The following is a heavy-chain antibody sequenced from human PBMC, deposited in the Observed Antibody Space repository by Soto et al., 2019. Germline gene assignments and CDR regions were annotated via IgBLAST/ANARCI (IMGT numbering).Heavy chain of an antibody. CDR2: INHSGST. V-gene: IGHV4-34*01. CDR3: ARAISSRLV. Sequence: SETLSLTCAVYGGSFSGYYWSWIRQPPGKGLEWIGEINHSGSTNYNPSLKSRVTISVDTSKNQFSLKLSSVTAADTAVYYCARAISSRLVWGQGTLVTVSS. CDR1: GGSFSGYY. J-gene: IGHJ4*02. D-gene: IGHD3-3*02.